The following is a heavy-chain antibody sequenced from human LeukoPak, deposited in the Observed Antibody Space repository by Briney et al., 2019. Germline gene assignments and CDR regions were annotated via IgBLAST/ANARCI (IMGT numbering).Heavy chain of an antibody. V-gene: IGHV4-34*01. CDR2: TNHSGST. CDR1: GGSFSGYY. J-gene: IGHJ4*02. D-gene: IGHD1-1*01. CDR3: ARGPLAHYFDY. Sequence: SETLSLTCAVYGGSFSGYYWSWIRQPPGKGLEWIGETNHSGSTNYNPSLKSRVTISVDTSKNQFSLKLSSVTAADTAVYYCARGPLAHYFDYWGQGTLVTVSS.